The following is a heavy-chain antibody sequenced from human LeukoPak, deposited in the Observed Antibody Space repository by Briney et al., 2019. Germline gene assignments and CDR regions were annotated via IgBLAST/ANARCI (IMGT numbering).Heavy chain of an antibody. CDR2: IRYDGSNK. CDR3: AKEGKSGSYKYYFDY. D-gene: IGHD1-26*01. V-gene: IGHV3-30*02. J-gene: IGHJ4*02. Sequence: GGSLRLSCAASGFTFSSYGMHWVRQAPGKGLEWVAFIRYDGSNKYYADSVKGRFTISRDNSKNTLYLQMNSLRAEDTAVYYCAKEGKSGSYKYYFDYWGQGTLVTVSS. CDR1: GFTFSSYG.